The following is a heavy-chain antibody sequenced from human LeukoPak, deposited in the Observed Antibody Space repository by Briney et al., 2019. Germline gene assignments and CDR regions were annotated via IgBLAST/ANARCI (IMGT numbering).Heavy chain of an antibody. V-gene: IGHV3-23*01. CDR3: AKVFATRQRGMYYYDSSGYYAFEY. CDR2: ISGSGGST. CDR1: GFTFSSYA. Sequence: PGGSLRLSCAASGFTFSSYAMSWVRQAPGKGLEWVSAISGSGGSTYYADSVKGRFTISRDNSKNTLYLQMNSLRAEDTAVYYCAKVFATRQRGMYYYDSSGYYAFEYWGQGTLVSVSS. D-gene: IGHD3-22*01. J-gene: IGHJ4*02.